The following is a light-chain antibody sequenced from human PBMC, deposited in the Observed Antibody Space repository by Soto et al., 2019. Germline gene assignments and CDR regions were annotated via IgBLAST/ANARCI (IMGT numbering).Light chain of an antibody. J-gene: IGKJ1*01. V-gene: IGKV1-39*01. CDR3: QQSYSRPRA. CDR2: TAS. Sequence: DIQMTQSPSSLSASVGDRVTIACRASQSISSSVNWYQQKGGKAPNVXIYTASNLESGVPSRFSGSGAGPDCTRTISSLQPEDSATYFCQQSYSRPRAFGQGTKVDIK. CDR1: QSISSS.